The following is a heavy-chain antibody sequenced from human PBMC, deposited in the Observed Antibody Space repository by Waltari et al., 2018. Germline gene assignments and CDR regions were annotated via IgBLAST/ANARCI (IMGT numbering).Heavy chain of an antibody. CDR1: GGTFSSYA. CDR2: IIPIVGTA. J-gene: IGHJ6*02. Sequence: QVQLVQSGAEVKKPGSSVKVSCKASGGTFSSYAISWVRQAPGQGLEWMGGIIPIVGTANYAQKFQGRVTITADESTSTAYMELSSLRSEDTAVYYCARVDTTAAQEWYYYYGMDVWGQGTTVTVSS. D-gene: IGHD4-4*01. CDR3: ARVDTTAAQEWYYYYGMDV. V-gene: IGHV1-69*01.